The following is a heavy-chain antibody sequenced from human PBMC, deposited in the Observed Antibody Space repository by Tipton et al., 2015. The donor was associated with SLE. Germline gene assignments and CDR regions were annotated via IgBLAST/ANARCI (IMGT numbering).Heavy chain of an antibody. V-gene: IGHV3-30*02. J-gene: IGHJ3*01. CDR1: GFSFGSYG. CDR3: AKDFLVVDFDPGAFDL. D-gene: IGHD2-2*01. Sequence: QLVQSGGGVVQPGGSLRLSCAASGFSFGSYGMHWVRQAPGKGLEWVAFIRYDGSNQYYGDSVKGRFTISRDNSKNTMYLQINSLRPEDTAVYYCAKDFLVVDFDPGAFDLWGQGTMVTVSS. CDR2: IRYDGSNQ.